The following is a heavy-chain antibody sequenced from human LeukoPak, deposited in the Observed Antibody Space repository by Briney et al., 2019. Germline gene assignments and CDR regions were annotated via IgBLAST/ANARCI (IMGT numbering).Heavy chain of an antibody. V-gene: IGHV4-38-2*01. CDR3: ARSLITSGYAPQEFDS. CDR2: IYSRGTN. Sequence: GSLRLSCAASGFTFSDYYMSWIRQPPGKGLEWIVSIYSRGTNYYNTSLKSRVTISVDTSRNQVSLKMSSVTAADTAVYYCARSLITSGYAPQEFDSWGQGTLVTVSS. D-gene: IGHD5-12*01. CDR1: GFTFSDYY. J-gene: IGHJ4*02.